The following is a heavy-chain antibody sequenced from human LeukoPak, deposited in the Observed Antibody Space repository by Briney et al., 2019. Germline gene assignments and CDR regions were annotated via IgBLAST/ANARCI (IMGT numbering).Heavy chain of an antibody. CDR2: IHPKSGAT. Sequence: GASVKVSCKASGYTFTGYYMHWVRQAPGQGLEWMGWIHPKSGATNYAQKFQDRVTMTRDTSLNTVYMELNRLKSDDTALYYCAREREYCSGGNCYSVDSFAKRRYYYFGLDVWGQGTTVTVSS. D-gene: IGHD2-15*01. J-gene: IGHJ6*02. V-gene: IGHV1-2*02. CDR1: GYTFTGYY. CDR3: AREREYCSGGNCYSVDSFAKRRYYYFGLDV.